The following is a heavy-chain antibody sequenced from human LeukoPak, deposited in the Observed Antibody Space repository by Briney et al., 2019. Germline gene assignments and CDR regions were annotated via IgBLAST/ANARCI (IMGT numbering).Heavy chain of an antibody. CDR3: ARDEVYYFGSGSYFDH. CDR2: IRYDGSNK. J-gene: IGHJ4*02. V-gene: IGHV3-30*02. Sequence: GGSLRLSCAASGFTFSSYGMHWVRQAPGKGLEWVAFIRYDGSNKYYADSVKGRFIISRDNAKNSLYLEMHSLRAEDTAFYFCARDEVYYFGSGSYFDHWGQGTLVTVSS. CDR1: GFTFSSYG. D-gene: IGHD3-10*01.